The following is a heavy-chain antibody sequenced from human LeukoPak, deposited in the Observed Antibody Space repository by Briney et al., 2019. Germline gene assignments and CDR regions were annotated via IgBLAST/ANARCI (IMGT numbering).Heavy chain of an antibody. V-gene: IGHV3-23*01. J-gene: IGHJ4*02. CDR1: GFTFSSYA. D-gene: IGHD6-6*01. CDR2: ITNSGGST. Sequence: PGGSLRLSCTGSGFTFSSYAMSWVRQAPGKGLELVSGITNSGGSTYYADSVKGRFTISRDNSKNTLYLQMNSLRAEDTAVYYCAKDRDSSSYYFDYWGQGTLVTVS. CDR3: AKDRDSSSYYFDY.